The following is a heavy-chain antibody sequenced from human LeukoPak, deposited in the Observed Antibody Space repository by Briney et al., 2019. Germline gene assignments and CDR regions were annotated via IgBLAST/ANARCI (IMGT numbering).Heavy chain of an antibody. V-gene: IGHV3-74*01. D-gene: IGHD3-22*01. CDR2: INPDGSTT. Sequence: GGSLRLSCAASGFTFSNYWMHWVRQDPGKGLVWVSFINPDGSTTNYADSVKGRFTISRDNAKNSLYLQMNSLRAEDTAVYYCARDLLITMIVTMDVWGKGTTVTVSS. CDR3: ARDLLITMIVTMDV. J-gene: IGHJ6*04. CDR1: GFTFSNYW.